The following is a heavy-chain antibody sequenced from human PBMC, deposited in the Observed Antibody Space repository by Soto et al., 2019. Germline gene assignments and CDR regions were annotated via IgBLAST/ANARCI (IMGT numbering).Heavy chain of an antibody. Sequence: QVQLVESGGGLVKPGGSLRLSCAASGFSFSDYYMTWIRQAPGKGLEWLSYISSSGYRIYYADSVKGRFTTSSYNAENSVNPHMNNVRAEDPGVYYCASDARSFWNGDYGRYYYYGRDVLTQASTGTV. J-gene: IGHJ6*02. CDR2: ISSSGYRI. CDR3: ASDARSFWNGDYGRYYYYGRDV. CDR1: GFSFSDYY. D-gene: IGHD3-3*01. V-gene: IGHV3-11*01.